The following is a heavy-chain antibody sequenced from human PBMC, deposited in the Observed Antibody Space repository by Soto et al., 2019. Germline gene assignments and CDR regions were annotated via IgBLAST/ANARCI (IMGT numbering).Heavy chain of an antibody. CDR1: GFTFSDYA. D-gene: IGHD2-2*01. CDR2: VAYDGRSK. V-gene: IGHV3-30*04. J-gene: IGHJ6*02. Sequence: QVQLVESGGGVVQPGRSLRLSCAASGFTFSDYAMHWVRQAPGKALEWVAVVAYDGRSKYYADSVKGRFTISRDNSRTTVYLQMNSLRDEDTAMYYCARDDILVIPGGSYNYGMDVWGHGTTVTVSS. CDR3: ARDDILVIPGGSYNYGMDV.